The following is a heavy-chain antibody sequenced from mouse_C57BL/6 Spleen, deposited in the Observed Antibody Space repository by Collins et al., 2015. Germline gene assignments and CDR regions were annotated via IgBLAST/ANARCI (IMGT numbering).Heavy chain of an antibody. J-gene: IGHJ4*01. CDR2: IDPNSGGT. Sequence: QVQLQQPGAELVMPGASVKLSCKASGYTFTSYWMHWVKQRPGQGLEWIGRIDPNSGGTKYNEKFKSKATLTVDKPSSTAYMQLSSLTSEDSAVYYCARYDYDGYYAMDYWGQGTSVTVSS. CDR1: GYTFTSYW. V-gene: IGHV1-72*01. D-gene: IGHD2-4*01. CDR3: ARYDYDGYYAMDY.